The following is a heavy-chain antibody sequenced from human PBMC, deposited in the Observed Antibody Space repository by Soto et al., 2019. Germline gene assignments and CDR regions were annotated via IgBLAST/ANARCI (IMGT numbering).Heavy chain of an antibody. Sequence: SVKVSCKASGGTFSSYTISCVRQAPGQGLEWMGRIIPILGIANYAQKFQGRVTITADKSTSTAYMELSSLRSEDTAVYYCARVATAQRAFDIWGQGTMVTVSS. V-gene: IGHV1-69*02. D-gene: IGHD6-25*01. CDR3: ARVATAQRAFDI. CDR1: GGTFSSYT. J-gene: IGHJ3*02. CDR2: IIPILGIA.